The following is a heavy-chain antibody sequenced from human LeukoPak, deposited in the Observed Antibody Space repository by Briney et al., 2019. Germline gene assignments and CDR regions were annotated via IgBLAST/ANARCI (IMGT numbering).Heavy chain of an antibody. V-gene: IGHV4-4*02. D-gene: IGHD3-9*01. CDR1: GGSISSSNW. CDR2: IYHSGST. J-gene: IGHJ6*03. Sequence: PSETLSLTCAVSGGSISSSNWWSWVRQPPGKGLEWIGEIYHSGSTNYNPSLKSRVTMSVDTSKNQFSLKLSSVTAADTAVYYCARGPDQTYYDILTGSYYYYYYMDVWGKGTTVTISS. CDR3: ARGPDQTYYDILTGSYYYYYYMDV.